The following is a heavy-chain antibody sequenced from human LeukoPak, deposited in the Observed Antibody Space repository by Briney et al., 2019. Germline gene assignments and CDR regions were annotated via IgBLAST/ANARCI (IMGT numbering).Heavy chain of an antibody. CDR2: ISWNSGSI. J-gene: IGHJ3*02. Sequence: VRSLGLSCAASGFTFDDYAMHWVRQAPGKGLEWVSGISWNSGSIGYADSVKGRFTISRDSAKNSLYLQMNSLRAEDMALYYCAKDIRAVAGASSAFDIWGQGTMVTVSS. CDR1: GFTFDDYA. V-gene: IGHV3-9*03. D-gene: IGHD6-19*01. CDR3: AKDIRAVAGASSAFDI.